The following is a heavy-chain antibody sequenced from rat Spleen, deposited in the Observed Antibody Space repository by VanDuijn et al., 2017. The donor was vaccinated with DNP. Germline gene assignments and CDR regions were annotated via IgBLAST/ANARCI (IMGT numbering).Heavy chain of an antibody. CDR2: IIYDGSST. D-gene: IGHD1-7*01. Sequence: EVQLVESGGGLVQPGRSMKLSCAASGFTFSNYDMAWVRQAPTKGLEWVATIIYDGSSTYYRDSVRGRFTISRDYARSTLYLQMDSLRSEDTATYYCATSSYFGYDYGFAYWGQGVMVTVSS. CDR1: GFTFSNYD. V-gene: IGHV5S10*01. CDR3: ATSSYFGYDYGFAY. J-gene: IGHJ2*01.